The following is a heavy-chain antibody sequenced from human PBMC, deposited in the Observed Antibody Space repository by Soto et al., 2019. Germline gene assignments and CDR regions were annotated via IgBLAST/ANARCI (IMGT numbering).Heavy chain of an antibody. CDR1: GYTFTSYA. CDR2: INAGNGNT. Sequence: ASVKVSCKASGYTFTSYAMHWVRQAPGQRLEWMGWINAGNGNTKYSQKFQGRVTITRDTSASTAYMELSSLRSEDTAVYYCARSHRYCSGGNCYIDYWGQGTLVTVS. CDR3: ARSHRYCSGGNCYIDY. V-gene: IGHV1-3*01. D-gene: IGHD2-15*01. J-gene: IGHJ4*02.